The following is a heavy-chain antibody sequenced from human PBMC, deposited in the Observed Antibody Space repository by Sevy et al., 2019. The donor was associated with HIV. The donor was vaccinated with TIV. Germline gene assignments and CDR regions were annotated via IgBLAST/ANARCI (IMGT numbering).Heavy chain of an antibody. V-gene: IGHV1-69*13. Sequence: ASVKVSCKASGGTFSSYPISWVRQAPGQGLEWMGRITPMFGAATYAQKFQGRVTITADESTTTAYMELNSLTSDDTAVYYCARGGAAVVAFQYWGQGTLVTVSS. J-gene: IGHJ4*02. CDR2: ITPMFGAA. D-gene: IGHD2-15*01. CDR1: GGTFSSYP. CDR3: ARGGAAVVAFQY.